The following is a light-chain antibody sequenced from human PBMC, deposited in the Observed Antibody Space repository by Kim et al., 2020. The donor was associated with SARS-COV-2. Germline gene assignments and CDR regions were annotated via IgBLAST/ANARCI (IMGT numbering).Light chain of an antibody. Sequence: QSITISCTGTSSDIGGYNYVSWYQQHPGKAPTLMIYDVSDRPSGVSNRFSGSKAGNTASLTISGLQAEDEADYYCSSYRTRNTFVFGGGTKLTVL. CDR1: SSDIGGYNY. J-gene: IGLJ3*02. CDR2: DVS. V-gene: IGLV2-14*03. CDR3: SSYRTRNTFV.